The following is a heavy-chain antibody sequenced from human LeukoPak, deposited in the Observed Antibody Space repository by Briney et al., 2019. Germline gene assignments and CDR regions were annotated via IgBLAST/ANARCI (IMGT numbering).Heavy chain of an antibody. CDR2: ISCDGSNK. CDR3: AKCSELMVPPGPFDY. CDR1: GFTFSSYG. J-gene: IGHJ4*02. D-gene: IGHD3-10*02. V-gene: IGHV3-30*18. Sequence: GGSLRLSCAASGFTFSSYGMHWVRQAPGKGLEWVSVISCDGSNKYYADSVKGRFTISRDNSKNTLYLQMNSLRAEDTAVYYCAKCSELMVPPGPFDYWGQGTLVTVSS.